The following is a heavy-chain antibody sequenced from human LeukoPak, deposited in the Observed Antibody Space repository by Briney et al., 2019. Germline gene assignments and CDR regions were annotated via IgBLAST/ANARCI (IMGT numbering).Heavy chain of an antibody. V-gene: IGHV4-59*01. J-gene: IGHJ6*03. D-gene: IGHD3-10*01. Sequence: SETLSLTCTVSGGSISSYYWSWIRQPPGKGLEWIGYIYNSGSTNYNPSLKSRVTISVDTSKNQFSLKLSSVTAADTAVYYCARGDMRGGRAYYYYYYMDVWGKGTTVTVSS. CDR3: ARGDMRGGRAYYYYYYMDV. CDR2: IYNSGST. CDR1: GGSISSYY.